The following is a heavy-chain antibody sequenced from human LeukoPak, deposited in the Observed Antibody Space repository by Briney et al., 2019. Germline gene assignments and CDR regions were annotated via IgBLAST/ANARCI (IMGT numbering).Heavy chain of an antibody. CDR1: GFTFSSYA. CDR2: ISYDGSNK. J-gene: IGHJ4*02. CDR3: ARDRIVGATGPIDY. D-gene: IGHD1-26*01. Sequence: GGSLRLSCAASGFTFSSYAMHWVRQAPGKGLEWVAVISYDGSNKYYADSVKGRFTISRVNSKNTLYLQMNSLRAEDTAVYYCARDRIVGATGPIDYWGQGTLVTVSS. V-gene: IGHV3-30-3*01.